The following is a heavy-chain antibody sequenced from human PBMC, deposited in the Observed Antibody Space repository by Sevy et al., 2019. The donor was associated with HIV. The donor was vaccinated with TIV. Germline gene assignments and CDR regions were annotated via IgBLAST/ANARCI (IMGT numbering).Heavy chain of an antibody. CDR2: INHSGTL. CDR1: GGSFSGYF. CDR3: ARGRQAYVVVVPSTVPFDY. Sequence: SETLSLTCAVYGGSFSGYFWNWIRQSPGKGLEWIGEINHSGTLKYNPSLKSRVTISVEASKNQLSLHLRPVTPADTAVYYCARGRQAYVVVVPSTVPFDYWGQGTLVTVSS. D-gene: IGHD2-2*01. V-gene: IGHV4-34*01. J-gene: IGHJ4*02.